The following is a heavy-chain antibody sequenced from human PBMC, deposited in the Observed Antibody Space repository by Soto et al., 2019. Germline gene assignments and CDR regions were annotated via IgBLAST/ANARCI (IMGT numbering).Heavy chain of an antibody. CDR1: GGSISSGGYY. CDR2: TYYSGST. V-gene: IGHV4-31*03. J-gene: IGHJ4*02. Sequence: QVQLQESGPGLVKPSQTLSLTCTVSGGSISSGGYYWSWIRQHPGKGLEWIGYTYYSGSTYYNPSLKRRVTIAVDTSKNQFSLKLSFVTAADTAVYYCARDRSQMSPGDYWGQGTLVTVSS. CDR3: ARDRSQMSPGDY. D-gene: IGHD3-10*01.